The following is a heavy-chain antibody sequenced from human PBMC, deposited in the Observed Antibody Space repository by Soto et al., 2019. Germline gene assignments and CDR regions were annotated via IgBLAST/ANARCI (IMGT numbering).Heavy chain of an antibody. CDR1: GGSISSYY. J-gene: IGHJ5*02. CDR3: ARDHRGVTSNWFDP. Sequence: SETLSLTCTVSGGSISSYYRSWIRQPPGKGLEWIGYIYYSGSTNYNPSLKSRVTISVDTSKNQFSLKLSSVTAADTAVYYCARDHRGVTSNWFDPWGQGTLVTVSS. D-gene: IGHD2-21*02. CDR2: IYYSGST. V-gene: IGHV4-59*01.